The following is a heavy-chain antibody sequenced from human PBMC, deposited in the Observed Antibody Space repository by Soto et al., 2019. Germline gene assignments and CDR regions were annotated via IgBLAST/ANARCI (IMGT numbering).Heavy chain of an antibody. CDR2: IKQDGSES. CDR1: GFTFSNYW. V-gene: IGHV3-7*01. Sequence: GGSLRLSCAASGFTFSNYWMGWVRQAPGKGLEWVANIKQDGSESNYADSVKGRFTISRDNAENSLYLQMTSLRAEDTAVYYCASARHIGPWGQGTLVTVSS. D-gene: IGHD2-21*01. J-gene: IGHJ5*02. CDR3: ASARHIGP.